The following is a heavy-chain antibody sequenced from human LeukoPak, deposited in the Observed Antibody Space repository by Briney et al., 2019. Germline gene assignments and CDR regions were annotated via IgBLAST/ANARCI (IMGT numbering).Heavy chain of an antibody. CDR1: GFTVSSNY. CDR2: IYSGGST. CDR3: ARGWLPNWFDP. D-gene: IGHD5-12*01. Sequence: PGGSLRLSCAASGFTVSSNYMSWVRQAPGKGLEWVSVIYSGGSTYYADSVKGRFTISGDNSKNTLYLQMNSLRAEDTAVYYCARGWLPNWFDPWGQGTLVTVSS. V-gene: IGHV3-53*01. J-gene: IGHJ5*02.